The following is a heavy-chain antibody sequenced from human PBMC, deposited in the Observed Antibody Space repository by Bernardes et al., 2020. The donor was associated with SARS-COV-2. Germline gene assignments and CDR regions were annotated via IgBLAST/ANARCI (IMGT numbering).Heavy chain of an antibody. V-gene: IGHV3-23*01. J-gene: IGHJ6*02. Sequence: GGSLRLSCEVSGFTFSSYTMNWVRQAPGKGLEWVSAISGSGGSTYYADSVKGRFTISRDNSKNTLYLQMNSLRAEDTAVYYCAKEDGQSDFWSGYYVVSYYYGMDVWGQGTTVTVSS. CDR1: GFTFSSYT. CDR3: AKEDGQSDFWSGYYVVSYYYGMDV. CDR2: ISGSGGST. D-gene: IGHD3-3*01.